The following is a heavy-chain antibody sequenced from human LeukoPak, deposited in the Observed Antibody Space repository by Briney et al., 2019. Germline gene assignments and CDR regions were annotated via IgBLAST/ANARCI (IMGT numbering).Heavy chain of an antibody. V-gene: IGHV3-48*03. J-gene: IGHJ4*02. D-gene: IGHD6-13*01. CDR1: GFTFSSYE. CDR2: ISSSGSTI. CDR3: TRDQAGRHSDY. Sequence: GGSLRLSCAASGFTFSSYEMNWVRQAPGKGLEWVSYISSSGSTIYYADSVKGRFTISRDNAKNSLYLQMNSLRAEDSAVYYCTRDQAGRHSDYWGQGTLVTVSS.